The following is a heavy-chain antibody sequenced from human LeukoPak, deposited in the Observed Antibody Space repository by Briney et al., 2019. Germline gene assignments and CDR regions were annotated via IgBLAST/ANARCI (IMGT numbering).Heavy chain of an antibody. CDR1: GFTFSSYS. Sequence: TGGSLRLSCAASGFTFSSYSMNWVRQAPGKGLEWVSSITGSSSYIYYADSVKGRFTISRDNAKNSLYLQMNSLRAEDTAVYYCARYYDILTGYSYWGQGTLVTVSS. J-gene: IGHJ4*02. CDR3: ARYYDILTGYSY. D-gene: IGHD3-9*01. CDR2: ITGSSSYI. V-gene: IGHV3-21*01.